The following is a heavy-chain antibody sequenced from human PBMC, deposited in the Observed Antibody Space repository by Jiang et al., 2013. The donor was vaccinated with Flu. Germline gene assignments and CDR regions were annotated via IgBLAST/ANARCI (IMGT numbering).Heavy chain of an antibody. D-gene: IGHD3-10*01. CDR2: ISGYNGNT. J-gene: IGHJ4*02. Sequence: GAEVKKPGASVRVSCKASGYSFTSYGISWVRQAPGQGLEGMGWISGYNGNTNYAQKFQGRVTMTTDTSTSTAYMELRSLRSDDTAVYYCARDLGVRGVITGGDYWGQGTLVTVSS. CDR3: ARDLGVRGVITGGDY. CDR1: GYSFTSYG. V-gene: IGHV1-18*04.